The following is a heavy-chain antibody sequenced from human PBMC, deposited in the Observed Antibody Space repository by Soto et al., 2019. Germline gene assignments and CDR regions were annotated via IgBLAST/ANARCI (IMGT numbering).Heavy chain of an antibody. CDR2: INPNSGGT. CDR3: AKSSYGSGTPYGMDV. J-gene: IGHJ6*02. V-gene: IGHV1-2*04. CDR1: GYTFTGYY. D-gene: IGHD3-10*01. Sequence: ASLKVSCKASGYTFTGYYMHWVRQAPGQGLEWMGWINPNSGGTNYAQKFQGWVTMTRDTSISTAYMELSRLRSDDTAVYYCAKSSYGSGTPYGMDVWGQGTTVTVSS.